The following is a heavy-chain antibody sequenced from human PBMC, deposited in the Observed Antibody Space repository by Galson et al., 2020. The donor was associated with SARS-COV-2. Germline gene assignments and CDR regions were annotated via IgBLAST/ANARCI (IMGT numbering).Heavy chain of an antibody. Sequence: PSETLSLTCTVSGGSINIGGYYWSWIRQPPGQGLEWIGHIYYSGSTYYNPSLKSRVTISLDMSKNQFSLKLSSVTAADTAVYYCARVPSDLYGDYPEKWGQGTLVTVSP. J-gene: IGHJ4*02. CDR2: IYYSGST. CDR1: GGSINIGGYY. V-gene: IGHV4-31*03. CDR3: ARVPSDLYGDYPEK. D-gene: IGHD4-17*01.